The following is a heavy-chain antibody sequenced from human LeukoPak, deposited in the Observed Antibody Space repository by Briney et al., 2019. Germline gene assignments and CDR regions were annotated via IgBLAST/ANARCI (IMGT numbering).Heavy chain of an antibody. J-gene: IGHJ5*02. Sequence: PSETLSLTCTVSGGSISGYYWSWIRQPAGKGLEWIGRIYGSGSTNYNPSLGGRATVSADTSKNKVSLKLNSVTAADTAVYYCARERTDCGGDCYSHWFDPWGQGTQVTVFS. CDR1: GGSISGYY. D-gene: IGHD2-21*02. CDR2: IYGSGST. V-gene: IGHV4-4*07. CDR3: ARERTDCGGDCYSHWFDP.